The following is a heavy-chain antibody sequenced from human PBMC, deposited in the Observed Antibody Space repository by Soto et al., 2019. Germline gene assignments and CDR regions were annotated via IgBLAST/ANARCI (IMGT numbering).Heavy chain of an antibody. Sequence: SETRPLTCTVSEGFISGHDWSWFRQPPGKGPEWIGYVHYSGNTNYNPSLTSRVTILLDTSKNQFSLKLASVTTADTAVYYCATRPPGAAWYGVFDFWGQGKLVTVS. V-gene: IGHV4-59*11. CDR1: EGFISGHD. D-gene: IGHD6-13*01. CDR3: ATRPPGAAWYGVFDF. J-gene: IGHJ4*02. CDR2: VHYSGNT.